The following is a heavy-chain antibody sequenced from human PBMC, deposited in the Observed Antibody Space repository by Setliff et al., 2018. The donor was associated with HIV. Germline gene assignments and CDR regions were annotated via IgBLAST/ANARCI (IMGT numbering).Heavy chain of an antibody. V-gene: IGHV1-18*01. D-gene: IGHD2-8*02. Sequence: ASVKVSCKTSGYPFDGYGISWVRRAPGQGLEWMGWISAYIGDTKYAQRFQGRVTMTTDPSTPTAYMELRSLRSDNTAVYYCARVQVGDPYYSYYYMDVWGEGTTVTVSS. CDR3: ARVQVGDPYYSYYYMDV. CDR2: ISAYIGDT. J-gene: IGHJ6*03. CDR1: GYPFDGYG.